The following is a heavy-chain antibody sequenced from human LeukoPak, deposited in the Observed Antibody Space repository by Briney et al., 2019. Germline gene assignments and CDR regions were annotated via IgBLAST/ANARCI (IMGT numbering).Heavy chain of an antibody. D-gene: IGHD2-2*01. V-gene: IGHV4-31*11. CDR2: IYYSGST. CDR3: ARGLVVPAATTTEYYFDY. CDR1: GGSFSGYY. Sequence: SETLSLTCAVYGGSFSGYYWSWIRQHPGKGLEWIGYIYYSGSTYYNPSLKSRVTISVDTSKNQFSLKLSSVTAADTAVYYCARGLVVPAATTTEYYFDYWGQGTLVTVSS. J-gene: IGHJ4*02.